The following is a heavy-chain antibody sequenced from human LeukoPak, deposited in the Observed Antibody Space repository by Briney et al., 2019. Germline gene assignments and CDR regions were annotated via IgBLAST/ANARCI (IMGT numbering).Heavy chain of an antibody. V-gene: IGHV3-30-3*01. Sequence: PGGSLRLSCAASGFTFSSYAMRWVRQAPGMGLEWVAVISYDGSNKYYADSVKGRFTISRDNSKNTLYLQMNSLRAEDTAVYYCARDSEDSGWYPWGQGTLVTVSS. D-gene: IGHD6-19*01. J-gene: IGHJ5*02. CDR2: ISYDGSNK. CDR3: ARDSEDSGWYP. CDR1: GFTFSSYA.